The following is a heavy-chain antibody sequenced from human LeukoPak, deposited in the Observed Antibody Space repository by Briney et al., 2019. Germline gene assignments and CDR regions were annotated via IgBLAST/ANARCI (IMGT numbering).Heavy chain of an antibody. Sequence: GGSLRLSCAASGFTFSSHWMHWVRQVPGKGLVCISRINSDGSSTSYADSVKGRFTISRDNAKNTLYLQMNSLRAEDTAVYYCARVGEFDYWGQGTQVTVSS. CDR3: ARVGEFDY. V-gene: IGHV3-74*01. CDR1: GFTFSSHW. D-gene: IGHD3-10*01. J-gene: IGHJ4*02. CDR2: INSDGSST.